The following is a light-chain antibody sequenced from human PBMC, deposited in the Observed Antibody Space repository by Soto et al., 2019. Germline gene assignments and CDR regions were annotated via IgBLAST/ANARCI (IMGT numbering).Light chain of an antibody. CDR1: ERISNN. CDR2: GAS. V-gene: IGKV3-15*01. J-gene: IGKJ1*01. CDR3: QQYNNWPRT. Sequence: EIVMTHSPFTLSVSPGESATLSCRASERISNNLAWYQQKPGQAPRLLIYGASTRATGIPARFSGSGSGTEFTLTINSLQSEDFAVYYCQQYNNWPRTFGQGTKVDIK.